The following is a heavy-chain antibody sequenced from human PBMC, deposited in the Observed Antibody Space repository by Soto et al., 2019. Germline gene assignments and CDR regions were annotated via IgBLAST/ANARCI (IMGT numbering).Heavy chain of an antibody. CDR1: GFTFSSYE. D-gene: IGHD2-2*02. J-gene: IGHJ6*02. Sequence: EVQLVESGGGLVQPGGSLRLSCAASGFTFSSYEMNWVRQATGKGLEWVSYIRSSGSTIYYADSVKGRFTISRDNAKNSLYLQMNSLRAEDTAVYYCARLLAAAAILHTPYYYYGMDVWGQGTTVTVSS. CDR3: ARLLAAAAILHTPYYYYGMDV. CDR2: IRSSGSTI. V-gene: IGHV3-48*03.